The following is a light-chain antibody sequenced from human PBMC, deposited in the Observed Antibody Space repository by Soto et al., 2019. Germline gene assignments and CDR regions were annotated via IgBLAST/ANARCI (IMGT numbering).Light chain of an antibody. J-gene: IGLJ3*02. CDR3: QSYDSSLSGSV. Sequence: QSVLTQPPSVSGAPGQRVTISCTGSSSNIGAGYDVHWYQQLPGTAPKLLIYGNSNRPSGVPDRFSGSKSGTSASLAITGLQAENEADYYCQSYDSSLSGSVFGGGTTLT. CDR1: SSNIGAGYD. CDR2: GNS. V-gene: IGLV1-40*01.